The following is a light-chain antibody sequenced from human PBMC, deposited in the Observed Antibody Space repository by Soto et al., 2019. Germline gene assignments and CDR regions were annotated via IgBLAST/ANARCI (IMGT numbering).Light chain of an antibody. CDR1: HRIVSN. Sequence: IVMTQSPATLSVSPGERATLSCRTGHRIVSNIAGYQEKPGQAPRLLIYAASTRATGIPARCSGSGSGTEFTLTISSLQSEDFAVYYCQQYNNWPPWTFGQGTKVDIK. J-gene: IGKJ1*01. CDR3: QQYNNWPPWT. V-gene: IGKV3-15*01. CDR2: AAS.